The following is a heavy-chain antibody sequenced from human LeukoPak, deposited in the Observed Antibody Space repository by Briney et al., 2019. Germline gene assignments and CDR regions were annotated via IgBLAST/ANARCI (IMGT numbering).Heavy chain of an antibody. J-gene: IGHJ4*02. CDR2: VFYPGST. D-gene: IGHD6-13*01. V-gene: IGHV4-59*11. Sequence: SETLSLTCTVSGGPIDRHYWSWIRQPPGKGLEWIGYVFYPGSTNYNPSLKSRVTMSLDTSRDQFSLRLTSVTAADTAIYYCASRPAGSTWYGVFDYWSQGTLVSVSS. CDR3: ASRPAGSTWYGVFDY. CDR1: GGPIDRHY.